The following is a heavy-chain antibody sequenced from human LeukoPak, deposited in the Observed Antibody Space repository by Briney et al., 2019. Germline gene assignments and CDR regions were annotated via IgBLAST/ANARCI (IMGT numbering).Heavy chain of an antibody. CDR1: GFTFSSYW. V-gene: IGHV3-7*01. J-gene: IGHJ4*02. CDR2: IKEDGSEK. D-gene: IGHD3/OR15-3a*01. CDR3: AKDGFWTTKTSYHGAHFFDH. Sequence: GGSLRLSCAASGFTFSSYWMTWVRQAPGKGLEWVANIKEDGSEKYYVDSVKGRFTISRDNAKNSLYLQMNSLGVEDTAVYYCAKDGFWTTKTSYHGAHFFDHWGQGTLVAVSS.